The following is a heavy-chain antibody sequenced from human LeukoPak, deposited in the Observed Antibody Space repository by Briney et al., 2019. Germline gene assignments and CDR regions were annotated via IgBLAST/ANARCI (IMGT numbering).Heavy chain of an antibody. Sequence: GGSLRLSCAASGFTFSSYGMHWVRQAPGKGLEWVAFIRYDGSNKYYADSVKSRFTISRDNSKNTLYLQMNSLRAEDMAVYYCARRFAAQLAFVDVWGKGTTVTISS. V-gene: IGHV3-30*02. CDR1: GFTFSSYG. CDR3: ARRFAAQLAFVDV. CDR2: IRYDGSNK. D-gene: IGHD3-3*02. J-gene: IGHJ6*04.